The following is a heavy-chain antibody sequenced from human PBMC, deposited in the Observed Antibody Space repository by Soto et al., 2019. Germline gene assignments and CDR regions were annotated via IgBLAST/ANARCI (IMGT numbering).Heavy chain of an antibody. Sequence: ASVKVSCKASGGTFSSYTISWVRQAPGQGLEWMGIIIPSGGRTSYAQKFQGRVTMTRDTSTSTAYMELSSLRSEDTAVYYCARARADQLRFLEWLSPKYGMDVWGQGTTVTVSS. CDR2: IIPSGGRT. CDR1: GGTFSSYT. CDR3: ARARADQLRFLEWLSPKYGMDV. J-gene: IGHJ6*02. V-gene: IGHV1-46*01. D-gene: IGHD3-3*01.